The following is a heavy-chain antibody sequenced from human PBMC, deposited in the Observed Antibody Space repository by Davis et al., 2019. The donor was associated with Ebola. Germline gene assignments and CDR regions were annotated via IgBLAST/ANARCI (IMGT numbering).Heavy chain of an antibody. J-gene: IGHJ4*02. Sequence: GGSLRLSCAASGFTFSNAWMNWVRQAPGKGLEWVGRIKSKTDGGTTDYAAPVKGRFTISRDDSKSIAYLQMNSLKTEDTAVYYCTRDREWELLSFGDYWGQGTLVTVSS. D-gene: IGHD1-26*01. CDR1: GFTFSNAW. V-gene: IGHV3-15*07. CDR3: TRDREWELLSFGDY. CDR2: IKSKTDGGTT.